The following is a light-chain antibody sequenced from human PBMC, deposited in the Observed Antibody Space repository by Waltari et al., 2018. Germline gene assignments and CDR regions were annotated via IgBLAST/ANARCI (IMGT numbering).Light chain of an antibody. V-gene: IGLV2-14*01. J-gene: IGLJ3*02. CDR1: SNYVGASNF. CDR3: NSYTSTSTRVV. CDR2: EVS. Sequence: QSALTQPASVSGSPGQSIPTPCPGTSNYVGASNFVPWYQRHPGKAPKLMISEVSNRPSGVSSRFSGSKSGNTASLTISGLQAEDEADYYCNSYTSTSTRVVFGGGTKLTVL.